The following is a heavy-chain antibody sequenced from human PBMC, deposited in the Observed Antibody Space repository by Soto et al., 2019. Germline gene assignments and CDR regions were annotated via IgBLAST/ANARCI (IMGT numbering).Heavy chain of an antibody. J-gene: IGHJ4*02. CDR1: GFSLTTIGVS. V-gene: IGHV2-5*02. D-gene: IGHD3-3*01. CDR3: ARSTSENFWSGPFDY. CDR2: TYWDDDQ. Sequence: QITLKESGPTLVRPTQTLTLTCSFSGFSLTTIGVSVGWIRQPPGKALEWLALTYWDDDQRYSPSLKTRLTVTKDTSKNRVVLAMPNMDPGDTGTYYCARSTSENFWSGPFDYWGPGIVVTVSS.